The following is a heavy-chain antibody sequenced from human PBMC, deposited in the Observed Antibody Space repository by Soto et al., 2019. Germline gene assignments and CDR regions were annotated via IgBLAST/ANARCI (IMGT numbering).Heavy chain of an antibody. CDR1: GGTFSSYA. CDR2: IIPIFGTA. CDR3: ARSVSFLYQVLKRGMDV. V-gene: IGHV1-69*01. D-gene: IGHD3-10*01. Sequence: QVQLVQSGAEVKKPGSSVKVSCKASGGTFSSYAISWVRQAPGQGLEWTGGIIPIFGTANYAQKFQGRVTITADESTSTAYMELSSLRSEDTAVYYCARSVSFLYQVLKRGMDVWGQGTKVTVSS. J-gene: IGHJ6*02.